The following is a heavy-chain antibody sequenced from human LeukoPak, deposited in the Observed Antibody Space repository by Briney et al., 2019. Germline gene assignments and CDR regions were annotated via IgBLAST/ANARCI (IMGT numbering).Heavy chain of an antibody. CDR2: IYHSGST. V-gene: IGHV4-30-2*01. D-gene: IGHD3-22*01. Sequence: WVRQMPGKGLEWIGYIYHSGSTYYNPSLKSRVTISVDRSKNQFSLKLSSVTAADTAVYYCARVGRYYDSSGYRGDAFDIWGQGTMVTVSS. J-gene: IGHJ3*02. CDR3: ARVGRYYDSSGYRGDAFDI.